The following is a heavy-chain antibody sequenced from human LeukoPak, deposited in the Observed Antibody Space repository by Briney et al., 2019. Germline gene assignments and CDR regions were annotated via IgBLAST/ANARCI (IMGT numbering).Heavy chain of an antibody. Sequence: GGSLRLSCAASGFTFSSYAMHWVRQAPGKGLEYVSAISSNGGSTSYANSVKGRFTISRDNSKNTLYLQMGSLRAEDMAVYYCARGSGSGWSWGTNYFDYWGQGTLVTVSS. D-gene: IGHD6-19*01. CDR2: ISSNGGST. CDR3: ARGSGSGWSWGTNYFDY. CDR1: GFTFSSYA. J-gene: IGHJ4*02. V-gene: IGHV3-64*01.